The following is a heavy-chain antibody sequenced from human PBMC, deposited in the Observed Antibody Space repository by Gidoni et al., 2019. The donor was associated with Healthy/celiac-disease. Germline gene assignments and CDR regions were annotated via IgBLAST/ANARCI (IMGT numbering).Heavy chain of an antibody. CDR1: GFTFSSYS. V-gene: IGHV3-21*01. D-gene: IGHD5-12*01. J-gene: IGHJ6*02. CDR2: ISSSSSYI. CDR3: VRGWGSGYEINYYYGMDV. Sequence: EVQLVESGGGLVKPGGSLRLSCAASGFTFSSYSMNWVRQAPGKGLEWVSSISSSSSYIYYADSVKGRFTISRDNAKNSLYLQMNSLRAEDTAVYYCVRGWGSGYEINYYYGMDVWGQGTTVTVSS.